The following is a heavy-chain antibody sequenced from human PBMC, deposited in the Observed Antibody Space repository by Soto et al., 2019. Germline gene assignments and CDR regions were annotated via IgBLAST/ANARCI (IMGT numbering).Heavy chain of an antibody. Sequence: GGSLRLSCAASGFTFSSYAMGWVRQGPGKGLEWVAVVSIGGSTHYADSVRGRFTISRDNSKNTLSLQMNSLTAEDTAVYFCAKRRGAGGHLDYWGQGALVTVSS. CDR3: AKRRGAGGHLDY. V-gene: IGHV3-23*01. D-gene: IGHD2-15*01. CDR1: GFTFSSYA. J-gene: IGHJ4*02. CDR2: VSIGGST.